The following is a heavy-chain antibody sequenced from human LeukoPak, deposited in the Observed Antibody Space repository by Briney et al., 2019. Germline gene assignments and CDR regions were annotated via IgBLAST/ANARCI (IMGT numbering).Heavy chain of an antibody. CDR3: SRSHYNRYSFDY. V-gene: IGHV4-38-2*01. D-gene: IGHD3-10*01. CDR1: GYSISSGYY. J-gene: IGHJ4*02. CDR2: IYHSGST. Sequence: PSETLSPTCAVSGYSISSGYYWGWIRQPPGKGLEGIGSIYHSGSTYYNPSLKSRVTISVDTSKNQFSLQLSTTTAADTAVYYCSRSHYNRYSFDYWGQGTLVTVSS.